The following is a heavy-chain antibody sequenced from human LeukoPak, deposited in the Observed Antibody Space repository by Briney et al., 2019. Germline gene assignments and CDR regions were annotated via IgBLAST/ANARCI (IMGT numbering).Heavy chain of an antibody. Sequence: SETLSLTCGVSSGSLSGYYWRWIRQPPGGGLEWLGEITHSGSPNYNPSLKSRVTISGDTSKKQFSLNLKSVTAADTGVYYCARGVDLWGRGTPVNVSS. CDR2: ITHSGSP. V-gene: IGHV4-34*01. CDR1: SGSLSGYY. J-gene: IGHJ2*01. CDR3: ARGVDL.